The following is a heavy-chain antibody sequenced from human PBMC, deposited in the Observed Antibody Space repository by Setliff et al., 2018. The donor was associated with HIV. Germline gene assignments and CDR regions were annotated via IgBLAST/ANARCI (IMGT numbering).Heavy chain of an antibody. V-gene: IGHV4-38-2*01. Sequence: SETLSLTCAVSGYSISSGYYWGWIRQPPGKGLEWIGSIYHSGSTYYNPSLKSRVTISVDTSKNQFSLKLSSVTAADTAVYYCARGRSRWTYYNYYYMDVWGKGTAVTVSS. D-gene: IGHD6-13*01. CDR1: GYSISSGYY. CDR2: IYHSGST. J-gene: IGHJ6*03. CDR3: ARGRSRWTYYNYYYMDV.